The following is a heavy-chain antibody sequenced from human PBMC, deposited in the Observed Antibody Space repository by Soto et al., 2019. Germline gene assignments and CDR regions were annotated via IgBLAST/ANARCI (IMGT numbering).Heavy chain of an antibody. V-gene: IGHV1-2*04. CDR1: GYTFTDSD. J-gene: IGHJ4*02. Sequence: ASVKVACKSSGYTFTDSDMHWARQAPGHGLEWMGWINPNSGGTKYAQNFQGWVTMTRDTSISTAYMELSRLRSDDTAVYYCVRAQSFYFDYWGQGTLVTVSS. CDR3: VRAQSFYFDY. CDR2: INPNSGGT.